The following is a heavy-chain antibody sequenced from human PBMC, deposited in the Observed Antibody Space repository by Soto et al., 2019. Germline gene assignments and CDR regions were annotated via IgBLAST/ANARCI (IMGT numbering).Heavy chain of an antibody. CDR2: INPPGNTI. V-gene: IGHV3-48*01. D-gene: IGHD6-13*01. J-gene: IGHJ6*03. Sequence: GGSLRLSCAASGFTFINYSMNWVRQAPGKGPEWVSYINPPGNTIYYADSVKGRFTISRDSAKNSVFLQMSSLRAEDSAVYYCARRGGQAAAGIGVSSPVGTNSPYYYMDVWGKGTTVTVSS. CDR1: GFTFINYS. CDR3: ARRGGQAAAGIGVSSPVGTNSPYYYMDV.